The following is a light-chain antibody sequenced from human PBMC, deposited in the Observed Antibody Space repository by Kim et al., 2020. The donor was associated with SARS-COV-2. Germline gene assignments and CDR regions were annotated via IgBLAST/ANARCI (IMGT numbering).Light chain of an antibody. CDR3: QQYNTWLT. CDR2: GAS. V-gene: IGKV3-15*01. Sequence: SAFPGERATLSCRASQSVSRNLAWYQLRPGQAPRLLIYGASTRASGIPVRFSGSGSGTEFTLTISSLQSDDFTVYYCQQYNTWLTFGGGTKVDIK. J-gene: IGKJ4*01. CDR1: QSVSRN.